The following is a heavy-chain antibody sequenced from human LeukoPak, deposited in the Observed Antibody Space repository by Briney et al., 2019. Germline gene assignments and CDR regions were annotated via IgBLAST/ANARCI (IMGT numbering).Heavy chain of an antibody. CDR2: IRSQAYGGTT. V-gene: IGHV3-49*04. D-gene: IGHD2-15*01. CDR1: AVTFGDYA. CDR3: TRDPSWSFDY. Sequence: GRSLRLSCTASAVTFGDYAMSWVRQAPGKGLEWVGFIRSQAYGGTTEYAASVKGRFTISRDDSKSIAYLQMNSLRTEDTAVYYCTRDPSWSFDYWGQGTLVTVSS. J-gene: IGHJ4*02.